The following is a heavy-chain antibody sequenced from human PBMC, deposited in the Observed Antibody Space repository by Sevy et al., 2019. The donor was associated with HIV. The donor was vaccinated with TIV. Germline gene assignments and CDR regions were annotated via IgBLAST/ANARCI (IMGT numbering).Heavy chain of an antibody. CDR3: ASHYVWGSYRYTYYFDY. CDR2: IKQDGSEN. Sequence: GGSLRLSCAASGFTFSSYWMSWVRQAPGKGLEWVANIKQDGSENYCVDSVKGRFTISRDNAKNSLYLQMNSLRAEDTAVYYCASHYVWGSYRYTYYFDYWGQGTLVTVSS. J-gene: IGHJ4*02. V-gene: IGHV3-7*03. CDR1: GFTFSSYW. D-gene: IGHD3-16*02.